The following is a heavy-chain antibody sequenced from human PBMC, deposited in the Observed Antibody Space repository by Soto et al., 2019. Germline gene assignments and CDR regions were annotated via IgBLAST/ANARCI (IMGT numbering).Heavy chain of an antibody. CDR2: VSASGGST. CDR1: GFSFNTYA. D-gene: IGHD2-15*01. Sequence: EVQLLESGGGLVQPGGSLRLSCAASGFSFNTYAMSWVRQARGKGPEWVSTVSASGGSTYSADSVKGRFTISRDNSKNTVHLQMNSLRAEDTAVYYCAKPMGGCSGGSCYGAYSMDVWGQGITVTVSS. CDR3: AKPMGGCSGGSCYGAYSMDV. V-gene: IGHV3-23*01. J-gene: IGHJ6*02.